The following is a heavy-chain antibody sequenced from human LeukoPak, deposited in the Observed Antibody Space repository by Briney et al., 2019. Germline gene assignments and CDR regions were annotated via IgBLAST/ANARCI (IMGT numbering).Heavy chain of an antibody. CDR3: ARGRRGSNWLDP. J-gene: IGHJ5*02. D-gene: IGHD1-26*01. CDR2: FDPEDGET. V-gene: IGHV1-24*01. CDR1: GYTLTELS. Sequence: ASVKVSCKVSGYTLTELSMHWVRQAPGKGLEWMGGFDPEDGETIYAQKFQGRVTMTRNTSISTAYMELSSLRSEDTAVYYCARGRRGSNWLDPWGQGTLVTVSS.